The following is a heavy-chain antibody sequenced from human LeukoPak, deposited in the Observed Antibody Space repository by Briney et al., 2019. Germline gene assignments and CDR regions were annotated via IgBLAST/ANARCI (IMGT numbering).Heavy chain of an antibody. Sequence: PGGSLRLSCAASGFTFSSYSMNWVRQAPGKGLEWVSYISSSSSTIYYADSVKGRFTISRDNAKNSLYLQMNSLRDEDTAVYYCARGRYCGGDCATDAFDIWGQGTMVTVSS. D-gene: IGHD2-21*02. CDR3: ARGRYCGGDCATDAFDI. CDR2: ISSSSSTI. CDR1: GFTFSSYS. J-gene: IGHJ3*02. V-gene: IGHV3-48*02.